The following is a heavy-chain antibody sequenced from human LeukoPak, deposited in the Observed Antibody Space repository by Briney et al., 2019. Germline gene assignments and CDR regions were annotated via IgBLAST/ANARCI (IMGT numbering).Heavy chain of an antibody. V-gene: IGHV4-39*07. J-gene: IGHJ5*02. CDR1: GGSISSISYY. CDR2: IYYSGST. D-gene: IGHD3-10*01. Sequence: TTSETLSLTCTVSGGSISSISYYWGWIRQPPGKGLEWIGNIYYSGSTYYNPSLKSRLTISVDTSKNQFSLKLSSVTAADTAVYYCARDKKRIISYYGSGTPYNWFDPWGQGTLVTVSS. CDR3: ARDKKRIISYYGSGTPYNWFDP.